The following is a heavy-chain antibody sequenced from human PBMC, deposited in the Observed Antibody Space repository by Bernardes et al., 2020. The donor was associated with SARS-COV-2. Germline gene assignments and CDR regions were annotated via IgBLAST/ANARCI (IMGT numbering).Heavy chain of an antibody. CDR1: GYSFTTYW. V-gene: IGHV5-51*01. Sequence: GESPKIPLKGPGYSFTTYWLTWVPQMPGKGPEWMGTIHPGDSDPIHRPSFQAQVTISADKSINTAYLPWSSLKASDTAMYFCSRANGSYYGDNYYGMDVWGQGTTVTVSS. J-gene: IGHJ6*02. CDR2: IHPGDSDP. D-gene: IGHD1-26*01. CDR3: SRANGSYYGDNYYGMDV.